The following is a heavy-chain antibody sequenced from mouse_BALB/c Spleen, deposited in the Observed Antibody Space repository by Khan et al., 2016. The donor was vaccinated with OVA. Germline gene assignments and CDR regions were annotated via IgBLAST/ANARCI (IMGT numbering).Heavy chain of an antibody. CDR2: IFPGDGST. D-gene: IGHD1-1*01. CDR3: ASHYYGSILYWSFDV. Sequence: VQLQESGAELVKPGASVKLSCKASGYTFTSYDINWVRQRPEQGLEWIGWIFPGDGSTKYNEKFKGKATLTSDKSSSTAYMQLSRLTSEDSAVYVCASHYYGSILYWSFDVWGAGTTVTVSS. V-gene: IGHV1-85*01. CDR1: GYTFTSYD. J-gene: IGHJ1*01.